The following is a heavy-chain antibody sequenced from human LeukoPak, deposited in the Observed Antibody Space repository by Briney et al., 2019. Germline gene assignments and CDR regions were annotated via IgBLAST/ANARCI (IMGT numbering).Heavy chain of an antibody. Sequence: GASVKVSCKASGYTFTSYGISWVRQAPGQGLEWMGWINPNSGGTNYAQKFQGRVTMTRDTSISTAYMELSRLRSDDTAVYYCARALMVLSSGRDYWGQGTLVTVSS. D-gene: IGHD6-25*01. V-gene: IGHV1-2*02. CDR3: ARALMVLSSGRDY. CDR2: INPNSGGT. J-gene: IGHJ4*02. CDR1: GYTFTSYG.